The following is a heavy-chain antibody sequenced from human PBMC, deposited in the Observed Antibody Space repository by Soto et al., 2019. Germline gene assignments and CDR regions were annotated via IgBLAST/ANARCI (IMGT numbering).Heavy chain of an antibody. CDR2: INHSGST. CDR3: ARIVPLLVDV. CDR1: GGSFSGYY. D-gene: IGHD2-15*01. V-gene: IGHV4-34*01. Sequence: NPSETLSLTCAVYGGSFSGYYWSWIRQPPGKGLEWIGEINHSGSTNYNPSLKSRVTISVDTSKNQFSLKLSSVTAADTAVYYCARIVPLLVDVWGKGTTVTVSS. J-gene: IGHJ6*04.